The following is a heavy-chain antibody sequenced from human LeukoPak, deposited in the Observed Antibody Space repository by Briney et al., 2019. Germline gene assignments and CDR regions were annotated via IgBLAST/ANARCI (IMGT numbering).Heavy chain of an antibody. CDR2: ITNSGNSK. D-gene: IGHD1-1*01. Sequence: LAGGSLRLSCAASEFTFSSYSMNWVRQAPGKGLEWVSYITNSGNSKSYADSVKGRFTISRDNTKNSLYLQMNGLRAEDTAVYYCASTLEAHLSHDYWGQGTLVTVSS. CDR3: ASTLEAHLSHDY. CDR1: EFTFSSYS. J-gene: IGHJ4*02. V-gene: IGHV3-48*01.